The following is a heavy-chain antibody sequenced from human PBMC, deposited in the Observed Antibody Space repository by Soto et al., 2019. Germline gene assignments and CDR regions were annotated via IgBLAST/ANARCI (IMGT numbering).Heavy chain of an antibody. V-gene: IGHV4-31*01. D-gene: IGHD4-17*01. CDR3: ARGLSVTLFDH. CDR2: IYYSGRT. CDR1: GGSISTGGYY. J-gene: IGHJ4*02. Sequence: QVQLQESGPGLVKPSQTLSLTCTVSGGSISTGGYYWTWIRQHPGKGLEWIGYIYYSGRTYYNPSLKSPVTISVDTSKNQFSLKLSSVTAADTAVYYCARGLSVTLFDHWGQGTLVTVSS.